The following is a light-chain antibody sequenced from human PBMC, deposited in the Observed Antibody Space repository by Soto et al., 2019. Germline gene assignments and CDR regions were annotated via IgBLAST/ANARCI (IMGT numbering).Light chain of an antibody. J-gene: IGKJ2*01. CDR1: QSISSY. CDR3: QQSYSTLYT. CDR2: AAS. Sequence: DIQMTQSPSSLSASVGDRVTITCRASQSISSYLNWYRQKSGKAPKLLIYAASSLQSGVPSRFSGSGSGTDFTLIISSLQPEDFATYYCQQSYSTLYTFGQGTKLEIK. V-gene: IGKV1-39*01.